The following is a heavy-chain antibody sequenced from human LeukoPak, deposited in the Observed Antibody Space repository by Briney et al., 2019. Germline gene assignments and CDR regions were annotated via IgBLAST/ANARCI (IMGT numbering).Heavy chain of an antibody. D-gene: IGHD6-19*01. CDR2: LKSKTNGGTT. V-gene: IGHV3-15*01. CDR3: AKVTIPVNSGWHKYFDY. CDR1: GFTFSNAW. Sequence: PGGSLRLSCAASGFTFSNAWMNWVRQDPGKGLEWVALLKSKTNGGTTDYASPVKDRFTISRDDSKNILYLQMNSLRAEDTAVYYCAKVTIPVNSGWHKYFDYWGQGTLVTVSS. J-gene: IGHJ4*02.